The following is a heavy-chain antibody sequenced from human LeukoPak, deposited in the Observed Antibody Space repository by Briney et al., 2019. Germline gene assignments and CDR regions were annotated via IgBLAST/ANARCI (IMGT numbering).Heavy chain of an antibody. CDR1: GGTFSSYA. V-gene: IGHV1-69*13. CDR3: ASIIGAAAGTNYYYMDV. CDR2: IIPIFGTA. Sequence: SVKVSCKASGGTFSSYAISWVRQAPGQGLEWMGGIIPIFGTANYAQKFQGRVTITADEPTSTAYMELSSLRSEDTAVYYCASIIGAAAGTNYYYMDVWGKGTTVTVSS. J-gene: IGHJ6*03. D-gene: IGHD6-13*01.